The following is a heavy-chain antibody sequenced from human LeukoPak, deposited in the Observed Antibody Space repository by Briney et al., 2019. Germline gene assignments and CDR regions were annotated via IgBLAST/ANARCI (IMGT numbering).Heavy chain of an antibody. CDR1: GYTFTGYY. CDR3: ARGHTVTVNWFDP. J-gene: IGHJ5*02. D-gene: IGHD4-11*01. V-gene: IGHV1-2*02. CDR2: INPNSGGT. Sequence: ASVKVSCKASGYTFTGYYMHWVRQAPGQGLEWMGWINPNSGGTNYAQKFQGRVTMTRDTSISTAYMELSRLRSDDTAVYYCARGHTVTVNWFDPWGQGTLVTVSS.